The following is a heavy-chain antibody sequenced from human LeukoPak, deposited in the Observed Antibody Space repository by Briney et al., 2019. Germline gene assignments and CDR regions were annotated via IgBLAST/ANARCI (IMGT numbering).Heavy chain of an antibody. CDR2: ISYDGSNK. D-gene: IGHD1-26*01. J-gene: IGHJ6*03. Sequence: GGSLRLSCAASGFTFSSYGMHWVRQAPGKGLEWVAVISYDGSNKYYADSVKGRFTISRDNSKNTLYLQMNSLRAEDTAVYYCAKDDLVGATMVYYYYYMDVWGKGTTVTIS. CDR1: GFTFSSYG. CDR3: AKDDLVGATMVYYYYYMDV. V-gene: IGHV3-30*18.